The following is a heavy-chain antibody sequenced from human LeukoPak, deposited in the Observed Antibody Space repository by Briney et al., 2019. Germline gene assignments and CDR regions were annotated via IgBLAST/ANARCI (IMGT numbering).Heavy chain of an antibody. CDR2: IYHTGST. CDR3: ARGRYFDWLLVCYMDV. J-gene: IGHJ6*03. V-gene: IGHV4-39*07. D-gene: IGHD3-9*01. CDR1: GGSIRSSIYY. Sequence: SETLSLTCTVSGGSIRSSIYYWGWIRQPPGKGLEWVGSIYHTGSTYYNPSLKSRVTISVDTSKNQFSLKLSSVTAADTAVYYCARGRYFDWLLVCYMDVWGKGTTVTVSS.